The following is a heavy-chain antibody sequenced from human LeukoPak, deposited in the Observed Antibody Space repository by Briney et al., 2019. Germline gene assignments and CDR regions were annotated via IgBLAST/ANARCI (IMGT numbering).Heavy chain of an antibody. CDR2: INHSGST. V-gene: IGHV4-34*01. CDR1: GGSFSGYY. D-gene: IGHD2-2*02. CDR3: ARVYFRYCSSTSCYRLGAFDI. Sequence: PSETLSLTCAVYGGSFSGYYWSWIRQPPGKGLEWLGEINHSGSTNYNPSLKSRVTLSVDTSKNQFSLKLSSVTAADTAVYYCARVYFRYCSSTSCYRLGAFDIWGQGTMVTVSS. J-gene: IGHJ3*02.